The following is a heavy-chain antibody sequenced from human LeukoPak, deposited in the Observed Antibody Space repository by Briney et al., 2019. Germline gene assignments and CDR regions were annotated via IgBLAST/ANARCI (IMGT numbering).Heavy chain of an antibody. CDR2: INSDGSST. J-gene: IGHJ4*02. Sequence: GGSLRLSCAASGFTFCSYWMHWVRQAPGEGLVWVSRINSDGSSTSNADSVKGRFTISRDNAKNTLYLQMNSLRAEDTAVYYCASKRWLQSSFDYWGQGTLVTVSS. CDR1: GFTFCSYW. CDR3: ASKRWLQSSFDY. D-gene: IGHD5-24*01. V-gene: IGHV3-74*01.